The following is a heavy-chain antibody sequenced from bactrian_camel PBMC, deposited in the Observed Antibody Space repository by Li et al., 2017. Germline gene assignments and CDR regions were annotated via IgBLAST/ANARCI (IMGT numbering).Heavy chain of an antibody. Sequence: VQLVESGGGLVQPGGSRTLSCGASGFGFSGYGMSWVRQAPGKGLEWVSDINSSGRSTNYADSVKGRLTISRDNTKRTVYLQMNSLTPEDTAVYYCATLDCSGGYCYLANWWFGYWGQGTQVTVS. J-gene: IGHJ6*01. D-gene: IGHD2*01. V-gene: IGHV3S40*01. CDR2: INSSGRST. CDR3: ATLDCSGGYCYLANWWFGY. CDR1: GFGFSGYG.